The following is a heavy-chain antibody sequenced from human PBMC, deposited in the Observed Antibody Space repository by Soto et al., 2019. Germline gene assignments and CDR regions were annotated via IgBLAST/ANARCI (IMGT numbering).Heavy chain of an antibody. V-gene: IGHV2-5*02. CDR1: GFSLTTSGVG. D-gene: IGHD6-19*01. J-gene: IGHJ3*02. CDR2: LYWDDDE. Sequence: QITLKESGPTLVKPTQTLTLTCTFSGFSLTTSGVGVAWIRQPPGKALEWLALLYWDDDERYSPSLKSRLTITKDTSKNQVILTITNMDPVDTATYYCAPRLVEAVAGTDTFDIWDQGTMVTVSS. CDR3: APRLVEAVAGTDTFDI.